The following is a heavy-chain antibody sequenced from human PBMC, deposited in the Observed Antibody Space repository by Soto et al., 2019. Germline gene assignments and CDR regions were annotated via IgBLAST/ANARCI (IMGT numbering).Heavy chain of an antibody. D-gene: IGHD1-26*01. CDR1: GGSISSGGYS. Sequence: SETLSLTCAVSGGSISSGGYSWRWIRQPPGKGLEWIGYIYHSGSTYYNPSLKSRVTISVDRSKNQFSLKLSSVTAADTAVYYCARGRHGKNYFDYWGQGXLVTVYS. V-gene: IGHV4-30-2*01. CDR3: ARGRHGKNYFDY. CDR2: IYHSGST. J-gene: IGHJ4*02.